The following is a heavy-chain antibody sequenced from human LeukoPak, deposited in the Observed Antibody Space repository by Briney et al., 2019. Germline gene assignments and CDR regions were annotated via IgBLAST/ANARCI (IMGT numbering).Heavy chain of an antibody. CDR2: ISAYNGNT. CDR3: ARDLVPYSGYDLAIGY. V-gene: IGHV1-18*01. Sequence: ASVKVSCKASGYTFTSYGISWVRQAPGQGLEWMGWISAYNGNTNYAQKLQGRVTMTTDTSTSTAYMELSSLRSEDTAVYYCARDLVPYSGYDLAIGYWGQGTLVTVSS. D-gene: IGHD5-12*01. J-gene: IGHJ4*02. CDR1: GYTFTSYG.